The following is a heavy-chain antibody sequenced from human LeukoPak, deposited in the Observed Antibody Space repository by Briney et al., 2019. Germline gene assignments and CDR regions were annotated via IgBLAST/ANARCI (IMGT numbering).Heavy chain of an antibody. Sequence: ASVKVSCKASGYTFTSYYLNWVRQAPGQGLEWMGTINPNGGSTASAQQFQGRVTMTRDTSTSTVYMELTSLRSEDTAVYYCARVIAAVNWFDPWGQGTLVTVSS. D-gene: IGHD6-13*01. CDR2: INPNGGST. CDR3: ARVIAAVNWFDP. J-gene: IGHJ5*02. V-gene: IGHV1-46*01. CDR1: GYTFTSYY.